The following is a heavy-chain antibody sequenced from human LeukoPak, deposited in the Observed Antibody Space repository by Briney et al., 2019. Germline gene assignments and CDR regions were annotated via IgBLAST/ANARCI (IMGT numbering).Heavy chain of an antibody. D-gene: IGHD5-18*01. J-gene: IGHJ3*02. V-gene: IGHV3-7*01. CDR3: ARDTAMVYDAFDI. Sequence: GALRLSCAASGFTFSRNWMSWVRQAPGKGLEWVANLKQDGSEKYYVDSVKGRFTISRDNAKNSLYLQMNSLRVEDTAVYYCARDTAMVYDAFDIWGQGTMVTVSS. CDR2: LKQDGSEK. CDR1: GFTFSRNW.